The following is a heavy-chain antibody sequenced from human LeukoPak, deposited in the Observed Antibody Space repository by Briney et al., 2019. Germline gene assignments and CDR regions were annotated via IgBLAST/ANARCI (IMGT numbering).Heavy chain of an antibody. J-gene: IGHJ4*02. CDR2: IKQDGNEK. CDR3: AREKSYGADFDY. D-gene: IGHD4-17*01. Sequence: GGSLRLSCAASGFAFSTYWMSWVRQAPGKGLEWVANIKQDGNEKYYVDSVKGRFAISRDNAKNSLYLQMNSLRAEDTAVYYCAREKSYGADFDYWGQGTLVTVSS. V-gene: IGHV3-7*03. CDR1: GFAFSTYW.